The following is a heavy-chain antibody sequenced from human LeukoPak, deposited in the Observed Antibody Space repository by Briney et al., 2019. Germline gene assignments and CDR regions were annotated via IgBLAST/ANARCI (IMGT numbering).Heavy chain of an antibody. CDR3: AKCQHHLGYSDWYFDL. D-gene: IGHD6-13*01. V-gene: IGHV4-30-2*05. J-gene: IGHJ2*01. CDR1: GGSISSGGYS. CDR2: IYYSGST. Sequence: PSETLSLTCAVSGGSISSGGYSWSWIRQPPGKGLEWIGYIYYSGSTNYNPSLKSRVTISVDTSKNQFSLKLSSVTAADTAVYYCAKCQHHLGYSDWYFDLWGRGTLVTVSS.